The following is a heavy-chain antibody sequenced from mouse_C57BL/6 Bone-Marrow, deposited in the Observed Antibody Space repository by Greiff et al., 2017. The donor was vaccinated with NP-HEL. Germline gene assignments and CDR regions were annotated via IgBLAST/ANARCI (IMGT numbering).Heavy chain of an antibody. Sequence: QVQLQQPGAELVKPGASVKMSCKASGYTFTSYWITWVKQRPGQGLEWIGDIYPGSGSTNYNEKFKSKATLTVDTSSSTAYMQRSSLTSEDSAVYYCAILLRCYYYAMDYWGQGTSVTVSS. J-gene: IGHJ4*01. D-gene: IGHD1-1*01. V-gene: IGHV1-55*01. CDR3: AILLRCYYYAMDY. CDR1: GYTFTSYW. CDR2: IYPGSGST.